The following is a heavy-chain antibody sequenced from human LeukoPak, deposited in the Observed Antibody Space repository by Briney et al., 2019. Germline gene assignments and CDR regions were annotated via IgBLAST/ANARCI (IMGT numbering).Heavy chain of an antibody. CDR1: GFTFSSYS. CDR3: ARERPRYDFWSGYPVDY. J-gene: IGHJ4*02. D-gene: IGHD3-3*01. V-gene: IGHV3-48*04. CDR2: ISSSGSTI. Sequence: GGSLRLSCAASGFTFSSYSMNWVRQAPGKGLEWVPYISSSGSTIYYADSVKGRFTISRDNARNSLYLQMNSLRAEDTAVYYCARERPRYDFWSGYPVDYWGQGTLVTVSS.